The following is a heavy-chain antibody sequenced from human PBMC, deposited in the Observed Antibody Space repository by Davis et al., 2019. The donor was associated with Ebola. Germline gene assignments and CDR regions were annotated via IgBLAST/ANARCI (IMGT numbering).Heavy chain of an antibody. Sequence: GESLKISCAASGFTVSSNYMSWVRQAPGKGLEWVSVISSGGSTYYADSVKGRFTISRDNSKNTLYLQMNSLRAEDTAVYYCARIYYYYYGMDVWGQGTTVTVSS. V-gene: IGHV3-66*01. CDR3: ARIYYYYYGMDV. J-gene: IGHJ6*02. CDR1: GFTVSSNY. CDR2: ISSGGST.